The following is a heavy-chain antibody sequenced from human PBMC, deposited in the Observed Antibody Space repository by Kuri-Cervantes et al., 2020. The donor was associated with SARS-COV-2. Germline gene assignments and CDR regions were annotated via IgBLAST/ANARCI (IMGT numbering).Heavy chain of an antibody. Sequence: GESLKISCAASGFTFSSYWMGWVRQAPGKGLAWVANIEQGGYEKYFVDSVKGRFSISRDNAKNSLFLHMNSLRAEDTAIYFCARPSLNTGSYFPDWGQGTLVTVSS. CDR3: ARPSLNTGSYFPD. V-gene: IGHV3-7*03. CDR2: IEQGGYEK. D-gene: IGHD1-26*01. CDR1: GFTFSSYW. J-gene: IGHJ4*02.